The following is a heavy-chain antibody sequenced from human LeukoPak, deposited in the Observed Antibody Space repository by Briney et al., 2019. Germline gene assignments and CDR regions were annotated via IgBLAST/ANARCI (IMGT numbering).Heavy chain of an antibody. CDR2: ISGSGART. V-gene: IGHV3-23*01. CDR3: ATTVAGTRNAFDI. CDR1: GFTFSSYA. J-gene: IGHJ3*02. D-gene: IGHD6-19*01. Sequence: GGSLRLSCAASGFTFSSYAMSWVRQAPGKGLEWVSVISGSGARTSYADSVKGRFTVSRDNAKNTLYLQMNSLRAEDTAVYYCATTVAGTRNAFDIWGQGTMVTVSS.